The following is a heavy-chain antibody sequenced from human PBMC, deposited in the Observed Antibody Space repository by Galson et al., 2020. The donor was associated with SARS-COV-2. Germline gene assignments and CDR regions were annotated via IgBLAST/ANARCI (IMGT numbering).Heavy chain of an antibody. CDR1: GFTFSAYS. Sequence: TGGSLRLSCAASGFTFSAYSMHWVRQAPGKGLEWVAAIAYDGSNKHFADSVKGRFTISRDNSKNTLYLQMNSLKPEDTAIYYCAGDWGGTSFGYGMDVWGQGTTVTVSS. J-gene: IGHJ6*02. CDR3: AGDWGGTSFGYGMDV. CDR2: IAYDGSNK. D-gene: IGHD2-21*01. V-gene: IGHV3-30-3*01.